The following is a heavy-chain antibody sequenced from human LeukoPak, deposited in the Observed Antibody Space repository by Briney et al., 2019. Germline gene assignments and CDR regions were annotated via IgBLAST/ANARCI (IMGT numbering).Heavy chain of an antibody. CDR1: GFTFSNAW. CDR2: IKSKTDGGTT. D-gene: IGHD3-3*01. J-gene: IGHJ4*02. CDR3: TTRFLEWPRVFDY. V-gene: IGHV3-15*01. Sequence: GGSLRLSCAASGFTFSNAWMSWVRQAPGKGLEWVGRIKSKTDGGTTDYAAPVKGRFTISRDDSKNTLYLQMNSLKTEDTAVYYCTTRFLEWPRVFDYWGQGTLVTVSS.